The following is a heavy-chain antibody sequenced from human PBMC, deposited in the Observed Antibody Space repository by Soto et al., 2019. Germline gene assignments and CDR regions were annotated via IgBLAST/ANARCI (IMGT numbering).Heavy chain of an antibody. J-gene: IGHJ5*02. CDR3: TRDEHGWGISQVQSDP. D-gene: IGHD3-10*01. Sequence: GGSLRLSCAASGFTFSNAWINWVRQAPGKGLEWVGFVRGKTFGGTTEYAASVKGRFSISRDDSKNIAYLEMNSLKTEDTAVYYCTRDEHGWGISQVQSDPWGQGTRVTVSS. V-gene: IGHV3-15*07. CDR2: VRGKTFGGTT. CDR1: GFTFSNAW.